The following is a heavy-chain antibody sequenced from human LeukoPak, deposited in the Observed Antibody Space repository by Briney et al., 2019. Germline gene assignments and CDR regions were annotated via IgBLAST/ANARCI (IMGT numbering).Heavy chain of an antibody. CDR2: ISNDGSKT. V-gene: IGHV3-30*04. CDR3: ATDGSGSPWDY. CDR1: GFTISYYA. Sequence: GGSLRLSCAVSGFTISYYAMHWVRQAPGKGLEWVAVISNDGSKTDYADSVKGRFTISRDNSKNTVYLQLNSLKPGDTAVYYCATDGSGSPWDYWGQGTLVTVSS. J-gene: IGHJ4*02. D-gene: IGHD3-10*01.